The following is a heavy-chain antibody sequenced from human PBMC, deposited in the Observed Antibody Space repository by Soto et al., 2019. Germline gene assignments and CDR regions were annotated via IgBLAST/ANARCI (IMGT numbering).Heavy chain of an antibody. Sequence: ASVKVSCKASGYTFTSYDINWVRQATGQGLEWKGWMNPNSGNTGYAQKFQGRVTMTRNTSISTAYMELSSLRSEDTAVYYCARGSRPPFFTIFGVVVPDGAFDIWGQGTMVTVSS. CDR1: GYTFTSYD. CDR3: ARGSRPPFFTIFGVVVPDGAFDI. V-gene: IGHV1-8*01. D-gene: IGHD3-3*01. CDR2: MNPNSGNT. J-gene: IGHJ3*02.